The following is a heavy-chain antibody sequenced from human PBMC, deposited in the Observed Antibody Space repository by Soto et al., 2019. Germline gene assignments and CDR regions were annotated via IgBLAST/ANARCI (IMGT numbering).Heavy chain of an antibody. V-gene: IGHV3-30*14. CDR2: ISYDGSSE. Sequence: QMQLVESGGGVVQPGRSLRLSCAASGFTFSAYTMHWVRQAPGKGLEWVAVISYDGSSERYTDPVKGRFTVSRDNPKSTLYLQMKSLRAEDTATYYCARDGYSGRSDGFDIWGQGTMVTVSS. CDR3: ARDGYSGRSDGFDI. J-gene: IGHJ3*02. D-gene: IGHD1-26*01. CDR1: GFTFSAYT.